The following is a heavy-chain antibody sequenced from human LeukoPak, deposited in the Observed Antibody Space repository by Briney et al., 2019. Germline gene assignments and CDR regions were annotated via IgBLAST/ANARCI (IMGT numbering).Heavy chain of an antibody. V-gene: IGHV3-15*01. CDR2: IKSKTDGGTT. Sequence: PGGSLRLSCAASGFTFSSYAMSWVRQAPGKGLEWVGRIKSKTDGGTTDYAAPVKGRFTISRDDSKNTLYLQTNSLKIEDTAVYYCTTRGTTVTTNFDYWGQGTLVTVSS. D-gene: IGHD4-17*01. J-gene: IGHJ4*02. CDR3: TTRGTTVTTNFDY. CDR1: GFTFSSYA.